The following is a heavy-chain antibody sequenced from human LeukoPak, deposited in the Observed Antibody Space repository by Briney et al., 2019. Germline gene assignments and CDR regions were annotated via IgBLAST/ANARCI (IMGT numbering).Heavy chain of an antibody. V-gene: IGHV4-59*08. CDR1: GGSISSYY. D-gene: IGHD3-22*01. J-gene: IGHJ4*02. CDR2: IYYSGST. Sequence: PSETLSLTCTVSGGSISSYYWSWIRQPPGKGLEWIGYIYYSGSTNYNPSLKSRVTISVDTSKNQFSLKLSSVTAADTAVYYCARQHTRGAVVALVDYWGQGTLVTVSS. CDR3: ARQHTRGAVVALVDY.